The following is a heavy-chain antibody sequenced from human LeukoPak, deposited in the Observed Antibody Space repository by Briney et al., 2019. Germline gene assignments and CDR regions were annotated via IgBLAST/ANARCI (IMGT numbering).Heavy chain of an antibody. D-gene: IGHD6-6*01. V-gene: IGHV5-51*01. CDR2: IYPGDSDT. CDR1: GYSFTSYW. Sequence: GKSLKISCKGSGYSFTSYWIGWVRQMPGKGLEWMGIIYPGDSDTTYSPSFQGQVTFSADKSISTAYLQWSSLKASDTAMYYCARRGRSSSSSLYYYYMDVWGKGTTVTVSS. J-gene: IGHJ6*03. CDR3: ARRGRSSSSSLYYYYMDV.